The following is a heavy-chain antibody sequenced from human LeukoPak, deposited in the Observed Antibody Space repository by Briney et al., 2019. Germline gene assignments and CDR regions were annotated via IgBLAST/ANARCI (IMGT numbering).Heavy chain of an antibody. J-gene: IGHJ5*02. V-gene: IGHV3-48*04. Sequence: GGSLRLSCVVSGSTFSTYSMNWVRQAPGKGLEWDAYIKSSGGPIYYADSVKGRFTISRDNAKNSLYLQMNSLRAEDTAVYYCARDVRYGDYAGWFDPWGQGTLVTVSS. CDR3: ARDVRYGDYAGWFDP. CDR1: GSTFSTYS. CDR2: IKSSGGPI. D-gene: IGHD4-17*01.